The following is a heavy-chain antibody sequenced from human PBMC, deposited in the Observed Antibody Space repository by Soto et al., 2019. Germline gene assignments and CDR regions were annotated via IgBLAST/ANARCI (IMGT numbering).Heavy chain of an antibody. CDR1: GFTFSDHY. V-gene: IGHV3-72*01. CDR2: TRNKANSYTT. J-gene: IGHJ3*02. Sequence: GGSLRLSCAASGFTFSDHYMDWVRQAPGKGLEWVGRTRNKANSYTTEYAASVKGRFTISRDDSKNSLYLQMNSLKTEDTAVYYCARGPEGRAFDIWGQGTMVTVSS. CDR3: ARGPEGRAFDI.